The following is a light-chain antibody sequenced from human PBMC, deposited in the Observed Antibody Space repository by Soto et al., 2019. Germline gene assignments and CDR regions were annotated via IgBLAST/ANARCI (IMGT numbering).Light chain of an antibody. CDR2: GAS. V-gene: IGKV3-20*01. CDR3: QQYGSSPRT. Sequence: EIVLTQSPGTLSLSPGERATLSCRASQSVSSSYLAWYQQKPGQAPRILIYGASSRATGIPDRFSGSGSGTDFTLTISRLEPEDCAVYYCQQYGSSPRTFGQGTKLEIK. CDR1: QSVSSSY. J-gene: IGKJ2*01.